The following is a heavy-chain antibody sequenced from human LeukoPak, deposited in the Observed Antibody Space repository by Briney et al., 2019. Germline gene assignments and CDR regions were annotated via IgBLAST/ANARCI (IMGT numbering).Heavy chain of an antibody. Sequence: PSETLSLTCTVSGGSISGSNYYWGWIRQPPGKGLEWIGNVYYSGTTYYSPSLKSRVTISVDTSKNQFSLKLRSVTAADTAVYYCARQDTITMPGVEYRGQGTPVTVSS. D-gene: IGHD3-3*01. J-gene: IGHJ4*02. CDR1: GGSISGSNYY. V-gene: IGHV4-39*01. CDR3: ARQDTITMPGVEY. CDR2: VYYSGTT.